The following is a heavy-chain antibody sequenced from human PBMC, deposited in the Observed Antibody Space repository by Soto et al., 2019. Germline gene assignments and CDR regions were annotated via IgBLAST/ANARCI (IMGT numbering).Heavy chain of an antibody. Sequence: SETLFLTFTGSGDSIRDCYWIVIRQPPGKGLEWIGYIYYSGSTNYNPSLKSRVTISLDTSKNQFSLRLTSVTAADTAVYYCARDSFSFVSSSPGPYGMDVWGKGTTVT. CDR1: GDSIRDCY. D-gene: IGHD3-16*02. V-gene: IGHV4-59*01. CDR2: IYYSGST. CDR3: ARDSFSFVSSSPGPYGMDV. J-gene: IGHJ6*04.